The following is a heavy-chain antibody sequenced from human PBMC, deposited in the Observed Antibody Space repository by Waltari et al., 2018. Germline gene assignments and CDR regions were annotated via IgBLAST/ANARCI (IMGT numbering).Heavy chain of an antibody. J-gene: IGHJ6*03. CDR3: ANNLDFRGGIYYYYYMDV. V-gene: IGHV3-23*04. CDR1: GFTFSSYA. Sequence: EVQLVESGGGLVQPGGSLRLSCAASGFTFSSYAMSWVRQAPGKGLEWVSAISGSGGSTYYADSVKGRFTISRDNSKNTLYLQMNSLRAEDTAVYYCANNLDFRGGIYYYYYMDVWGKGTTVTVSS. D-gene: IGHD3-3*01. CDR2: ISGSGGST.